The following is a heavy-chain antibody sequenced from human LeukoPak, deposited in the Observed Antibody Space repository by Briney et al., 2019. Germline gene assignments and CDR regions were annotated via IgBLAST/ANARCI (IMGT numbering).Heavy chain of an antibody. CDR2: ISGTSRTI. CDR3: ARADRSGTYNFDY. Sequence: LTGGSLRLSCAASGFTFNSYEMNWVRQAPGKGLEWVSYISGTSRTIYYADSVKGRFTISRDNAKNSLSLQMNSLRDEDTAVYYCARADRSGTYNFDYWGQGTLVTVSS. D-gene: IGHD1-26*01. J-gene: IGHJ4*02. V-gene: IGHV3-48*03. CDR1: GFTFNSYE.